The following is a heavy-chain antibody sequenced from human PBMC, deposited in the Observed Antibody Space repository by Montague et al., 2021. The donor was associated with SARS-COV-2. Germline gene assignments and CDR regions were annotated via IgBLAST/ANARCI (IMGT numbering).Heavy chain of an antibody. CDR3: ARRNYCSSSSCYNGGFDN. CDR2: VFYRGNT. V-gene: IGHV4-39*01. CDR1: GGSIGTGYYF. Sequence: SETLSLTCTVSGGSIGTGYYFWSWIRQSPGKGLEWLGTVFYRGNTYYNPSLKSRVTISVDTSTNQFSLKLTFVTVAETAIYFCARRNYCSSSSCYNGGFDNWGQGAVVTVSS. D-gene: IGHD2-2*01. J-gene: IGHJ3*02.